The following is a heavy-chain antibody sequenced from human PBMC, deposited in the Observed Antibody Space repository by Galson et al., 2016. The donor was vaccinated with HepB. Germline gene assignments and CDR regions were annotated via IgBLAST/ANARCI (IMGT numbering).Heavy chain of an antibody. D-gene: IGHD2-2*01. CDR1: GFTIGDYA. V-gene: IGHV3-49*03. Sequence: SLRLSCAASGFTIGDYAMSWFRQAPGKGPEWVGFVRSKAFGGTTEYAASVKGGFTISRDDSRSIAYLQMNSLKTEDTGVYYCSSPLYATSPRTMDVWGQGTTVTVSS. CDR3: SSPLYATSPRTMDV. J-gene: IGHJ6*02. CDR2: VRSKAFGGTT.